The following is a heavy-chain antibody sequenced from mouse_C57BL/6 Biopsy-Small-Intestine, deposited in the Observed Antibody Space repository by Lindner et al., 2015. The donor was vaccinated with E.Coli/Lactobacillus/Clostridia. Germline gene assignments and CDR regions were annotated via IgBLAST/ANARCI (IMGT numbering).Heavy chain of an antibody. V-gene: IGHV5-17*01. Sequence: VQLQESWGGLVKPGGSLKLSCAASGFTFSDYGMHWVRQSPEKGLEWVAYISSGSSTIYFADTMKGRVTISRDNAKNTLFLQMTSLRSEGMAMYYCARPHYYSMDYWGQGTSVTVSS. J-gene: IGHJ4*01. CDR2: ISSGSSTI. CDR3: ARPHYYSMDY. CDR1: GFTFSDYG.